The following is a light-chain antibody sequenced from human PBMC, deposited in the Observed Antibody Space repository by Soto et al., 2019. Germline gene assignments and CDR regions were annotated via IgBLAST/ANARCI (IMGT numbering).Light chain of an antibody. Sequence: EIVLTQSPGTLSLFPGERATLSCRASQSLITRYLAWYQQKPGQAPRLLIYGASSRATGIPDRFSDSGSGTDFTLTISRLEPEDFAVYSCQQYGTSPTFGQGTRLEIK. CDR2: GAS. J-gene: IGKJ5*01. CDR1: QSLITRY. V-gene: IGKV3-20*01. CDR3: QQYGTSPT.